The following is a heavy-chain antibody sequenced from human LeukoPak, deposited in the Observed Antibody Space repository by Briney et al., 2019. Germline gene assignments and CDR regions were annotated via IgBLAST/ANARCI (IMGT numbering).Heavy chain of an antibody. CDR1: GLTVSSNY. CDR2: IYSGGST. D-gene: IGHD3-10*01. Sequence: GGSLRLSCTVSGLTVSSNYMSWVRQAPGKGLEWVSAIYSGGSTFYADSVKGRFTISRDNSKNTLYLQMNSLRAEDTAVYYCARDPYNAGSSYFDYWGQGTLVTVSS. J-gene: IGHJ4*02. V-gene: IGHV3-53*01. CDR3: ARDPYNAGSSYFDY.